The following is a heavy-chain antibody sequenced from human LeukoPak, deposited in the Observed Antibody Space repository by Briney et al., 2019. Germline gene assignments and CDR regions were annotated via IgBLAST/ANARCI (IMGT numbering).Heavy chain of an antibody. V-gene: IGHV3-7*05. Sequence: GGSLRLSCAASRFIFSDYRMSWVRQVPGKGLEWVATIKPDGSETYCVDSVKGRFTISRDNAKNSLYLQMDSLRTEDTAVYYCASHSSSWYGFDHWGQGTLVTVSS. CDR2: IKPDGSET. CDR3: ASHSSSWYGFDH. D-gene: IGHD6-13*01. J-gene: IGHJ4*02. CDR1: RFIFSDYR.